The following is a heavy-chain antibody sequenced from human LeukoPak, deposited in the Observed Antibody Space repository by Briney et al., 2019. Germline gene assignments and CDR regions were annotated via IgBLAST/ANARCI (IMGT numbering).Heavy chain of an antibody. CDR3: ARDSNGMDV. J-gene: IGHJ6*04. V-gene: IGHV3-48*03. Sequence: GGSLRLSRAASGFTFSSYEMNWVRQAPGQGLEWVSYISSSCSTIYYADSVKGRFTISRDNAKNSLYLQMNSLRAEDTAVYYCARDSNGMDVWGKGTTVTVSS. CDR1: GFTFSSYE. CDR2: ISSSCSTI.